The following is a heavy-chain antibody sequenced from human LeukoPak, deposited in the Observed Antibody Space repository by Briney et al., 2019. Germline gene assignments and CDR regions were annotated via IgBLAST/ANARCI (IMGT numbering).Heavy chain of an antibody. CDR1: GYSFTTYW. CDR2: IYPGDSDT. J-gene: IGHJ4*02. Sequence: GESLKISCKGSGYSFTTYWIGWVRQMPGKGLEWMGIIYPGDSDTRYSPSFQGQVTTSADKSISTAYLQWSSLKASDTAMYYCARRGESSSWYSNYWGQGTLVTVSS. D-gene: IGHD6-13*01. CDR3: ARRGESSSWYSNY. V-gene: IGHV5-51*01.